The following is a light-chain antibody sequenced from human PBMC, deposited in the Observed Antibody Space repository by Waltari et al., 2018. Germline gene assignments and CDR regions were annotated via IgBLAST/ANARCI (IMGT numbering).Light chain of an antibody. J-gene: IGKJ1*01. V-gene: IGKV1D-8*03. CDR2: GAS. CDR1: LGISTY. Sequence: VIWMTQSPSLLSASPGDRVTITCRMSLGISTYLAWYQQKPGRAPALLIYGASILPSGVPARFSGSGSGTDFTLTISSLQSEDVATYYCQHYYNFPWTFGQGTKVEIK. CDR3: QHYYNFPWT.